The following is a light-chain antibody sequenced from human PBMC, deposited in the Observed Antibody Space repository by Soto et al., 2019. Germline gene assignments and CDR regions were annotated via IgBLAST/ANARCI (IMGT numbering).Light chain of an antibody. CDR1: SSDVGSDYL. Sequence: QSVLTQPASVSGSPGQTITISCTGTSSDVGSDYLVSWYQQHPGTAPKLIIYEGTKRPSGVSDRFSGSRSGNTASLTISGLQTEDEGDYFCCSYGDFRTSCVFGGGTKLTVL. CDR3: CSYGDFRTSCV. J-gene: IGLJ2*01. V-gene: IGLV2-23*01. CDR2: EGT.